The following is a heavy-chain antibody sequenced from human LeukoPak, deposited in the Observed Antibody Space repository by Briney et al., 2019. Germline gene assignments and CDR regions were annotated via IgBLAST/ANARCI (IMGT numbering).Heavy chain of an antibody. V-gene: IGHV1-46*01. CDR3: ARVRSLYGMDV. CDR1: GYTFTSYY. Sequence: GASVKVSCKASGYTFTSYYMHWVRQAPGQGLEWMGIINPSGGSTSYAQKFQGRVTMTRDTSTSTVYMELSSLGSDDTAVYYCARVRSLYGMDVWGQGTTVTVSS. CDR2: INPSGGST. J-gene: IGHJ6*02.